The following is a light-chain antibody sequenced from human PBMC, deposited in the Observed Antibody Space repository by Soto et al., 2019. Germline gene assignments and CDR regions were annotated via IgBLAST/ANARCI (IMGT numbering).Light chain of an antibody. J-gene: IGLJ2*01. CDR2: RNT. V-gene: IGLV1-47*01. CDR1: ISNIGSNY. CDR3: ATWDDSLGGHVV. Sequence: QSVLTQPPSASGTPGQGVTISCSGSISNIGSNYVYWCQHFPGTAPKLLIYRNTQRPAGVPARFSGSKSGTSASLAISGLRSEDEADYYCATWDDSLGGHVVFGGGTKVTVL.